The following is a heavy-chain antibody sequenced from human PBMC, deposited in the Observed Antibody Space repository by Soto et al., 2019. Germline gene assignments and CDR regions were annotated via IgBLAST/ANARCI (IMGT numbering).Heavy chain of an antibody. J-gene: IGHJ4*02. D-gene: IGHD3-3*01. CDR3: ARIDVMTIFGFDY. Sequence: WTWIRQQPGKGLEWIGFIYYRGSYYNSSLKSRVFISQDTPTNRIFLQLRSMTAADTAVYFCARIDVMTIFGFDYWGQGALVTVSS. CDR2: IYYRGS. V-gene: IGHV4-31*02.